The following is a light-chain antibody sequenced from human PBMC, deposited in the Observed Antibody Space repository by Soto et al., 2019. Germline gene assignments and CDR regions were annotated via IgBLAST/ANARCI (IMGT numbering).Light chain of an antibody. J-gene: IGLJ3*02. V-gene: IGLV4-69*01. CDR3: QTWGTGIWV. CDR2: LNSDGSH. Sequence: QPVLTQSPSASASLGASVKLTCTLNSGHINYAIAWHQQQPEKGPRYLMKLNSDGSHSKGDGIPDRFSGSSSGAERYLTISSLQSEDEADYYCQTWGTGIWVFGGGTKLTVL. CDR1: SGHINYA.